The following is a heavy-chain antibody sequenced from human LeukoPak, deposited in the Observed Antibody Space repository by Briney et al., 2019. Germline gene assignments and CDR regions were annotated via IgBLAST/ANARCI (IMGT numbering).Heavy chain of an antibody. CDR3: AKRGGYCSGGSCYCWFDP. Sequence: GGSLRLSCAASGFTFSSYGMHWVRQAPGKGLEWVAFIRYDGSNKYYADSVKGRFTISGDNSKNTLYLQMNSLRAEDTAVYYCAKRGGYCSGGSCYCWFDPWGQGTLVTVSS. CDR1: GFTFSSYG. CDR2: IRYDGSNK. V-gene: IGHV3-30*02. J-gene: IGHJ5*02. D-gene: IGHD2-15*01.